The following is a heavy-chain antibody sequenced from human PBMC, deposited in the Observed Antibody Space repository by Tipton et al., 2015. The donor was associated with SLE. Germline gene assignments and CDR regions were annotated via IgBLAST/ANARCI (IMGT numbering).Heavy chain of an antibody. D-gene: IGHD2-15*01. CDR2: IYYSGST. V-gene: IGHV4-59*11. Sequence: LRLSCTVSGGSISSHYWSWIRQPPGKGLEWIGYIYYSGSTNYNPSLKSRVTISVDTSKNQFSLKLSSVTAADTAVYYCARVGYCSGGSCNGQGDAFDIWGQGTMVTVSS. J-gene: IGHJ3*02. CDR3: ARVGYCSGGSCNGQGDAFDI. CDR1: GGSISSHY.